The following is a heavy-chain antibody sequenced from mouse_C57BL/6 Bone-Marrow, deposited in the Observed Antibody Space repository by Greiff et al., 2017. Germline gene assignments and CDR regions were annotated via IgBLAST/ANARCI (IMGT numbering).Heavy chain of an antibody. J-gene: IGHJ3*01. Sequence: EVQVVESGGGLVKPGGSLTLSCAASGFTFSSYAMSWVRQTPEKRLEWVATISDGGSYTYYPDNVKGRFTISRDNAKNNLYLQMSHLKSEDTAMYYCARGWLLRGAYWGQGTLVTVSA. D-gene: IGHD2-3*01. CDR3: ARGWLLRGAY. CDR1: GFTFSSYA. CDR2: ISDGGSYT. V-gene: IGHV5-4*01.